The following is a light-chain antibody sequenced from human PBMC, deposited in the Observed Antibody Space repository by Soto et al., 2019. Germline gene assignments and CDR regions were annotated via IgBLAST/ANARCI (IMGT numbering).Light chain of an antibody. J-gene: IGKJ1*01. CDR1: RSDSTW. CDR2: KAS. Sequence: DIQMTQFPSTLSASVGDTVTITCRASRSDSTWLAWYQQIPGGAPKHLIYKASILESGIPSRFSGSGSGTEFTLTITSMQPEDFAKYYCQQYDMFGTGTKVEIK. V-gene: IGKV1-5*03. CDR3: QQYDM.